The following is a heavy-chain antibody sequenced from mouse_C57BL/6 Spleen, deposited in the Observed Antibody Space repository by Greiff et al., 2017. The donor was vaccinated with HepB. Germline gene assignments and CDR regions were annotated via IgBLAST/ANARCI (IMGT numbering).Heavy chain of an antibody. J-gene: IGHJ3*01. D-gene: IGHD4-1*01. CDR2: ISYDGSN. CDR1: GYSITSGYY. Sequence: VQLQQSGPGLVKPSQSLSLTCSVTGYSITSGYYWYWIRQFPGNKLEWMGYISYDGSNNYNPSLKNRISITRDTSKNQFFLKLNSVTTEDTATYYSARNCDWAGFAYWGQGTLVTVSA. V-gene: IGHV3-6*01. CDR3: ARNCDWAGFAY.